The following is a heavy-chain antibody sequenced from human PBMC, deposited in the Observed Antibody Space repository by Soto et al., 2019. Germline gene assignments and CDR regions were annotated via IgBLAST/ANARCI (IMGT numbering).Heavy chain of an antibody. V-gene: IGHV1-69*04. D-gene: IGHD2-2*01. CDR1: GDTFSSYT. CDR2: IIPMFDIT. Sequence: SVKVSCKASGDTFSSYTISWVRQAPGQGLEWMGRIIPMFDITNYAQKFQGRVTITADKPTSTAYMELSSLRSEDTAVNYYAKENKYCISTRAYSPHNYGGQGTRSPVSS. CDR3: AKENKYCISTRAYSPHNY. J-gene: IGHJ4*02.